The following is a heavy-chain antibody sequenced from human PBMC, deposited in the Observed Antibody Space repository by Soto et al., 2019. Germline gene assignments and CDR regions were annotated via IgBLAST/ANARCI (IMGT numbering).Heavy chain of an antibody. J-gene: IGHJ3*02. CDR2: ISYGGGTT. CDR1: EVTVSNYA. CDR3: VRRRDGSSWPYDAFEI. Sequence: PGGSMRLSXAASEVTVSNYAMSWVRQAPGKGLEWVSAISYGGGTTYYADSVKGRLTISRDNSTNTVYLQMNSLRAEDTAVYYCVRRRDGSSWPYDAFEIWGQGTMVTVSS. V-gene: IGHV3-23*01. D-gene: IGHD6-13*01.